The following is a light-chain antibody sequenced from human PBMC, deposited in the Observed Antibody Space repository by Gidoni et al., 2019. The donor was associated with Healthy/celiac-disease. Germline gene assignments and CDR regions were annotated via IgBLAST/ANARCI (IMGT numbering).Light chain of an antibody. CDR2: DDS. Sequence: SYVLTQPPSVSVAPGQTARITCGGNNIGSKSVHWYQQKPGQAPVLVVYDDSARPSGIPERCSGSNSGNTATLTISRVEAGDEADYYCQVWDSSSDHRVVFGGGTKLTVL. CDR3: QVWDSSSDHRVV. V-gene: IGLV3-21*02. CDR1: NIGSKS. J-gene: IGLJ2*01.